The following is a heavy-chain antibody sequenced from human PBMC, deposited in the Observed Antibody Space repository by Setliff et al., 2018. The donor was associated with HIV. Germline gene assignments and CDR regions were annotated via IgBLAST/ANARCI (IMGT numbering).Heavy chain of an antibody. D-gene: IGHD3-22*01. J-gene: IGHJ4*01. Sequence: PGGSLRLSCAASGFTFSDYWMTWVRQAPGKGLEWVANIKQDGSEKYCVDSVKGRFTISRDNAKNSLNLEMNSLRAEDTAIYYCASSRPPDDSSGYLDHWGQGTLVTVSS. CDR3: ASSRPPDDSSGYLDH. V-gene: IGHV3-7*03. CDR1: GFTFSDYW. CDR2: IKQDGSEK.